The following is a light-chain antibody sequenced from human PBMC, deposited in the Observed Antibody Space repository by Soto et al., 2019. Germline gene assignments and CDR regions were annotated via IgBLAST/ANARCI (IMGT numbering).Light chain of an antibody. Sequence: EVVMTQSPATLYVSPGERVTLSCRASQAVGYNLAWYQHKPGQAPRLLIYGASTRVTGIPTRFSGSGSGTEFTLTNSSLHAADFAIYYCQQSYTFGQGTKLEIK. CDR1: QAVGYN. CDR2: GAS. CDR3: QQSYT. V-gene: IGKV3-15*01. J-gene: IGKJ2*01.